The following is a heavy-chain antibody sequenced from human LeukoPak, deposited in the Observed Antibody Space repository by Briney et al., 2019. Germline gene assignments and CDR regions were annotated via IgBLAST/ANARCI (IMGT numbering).Heavy chain of an antibody. CDR1: GFTFSGFW. Sequence: GGSLRLSCAVSGFTFSGFWMSWSRQAPGKGLEWVASINSDGSEGYYADVVKGRFTISRDNAKNSLYLQINSLRAEDTAVYYCAKVGPETYYDFWSGYFQKYYYYGMDVWGQGTTVTVSS. CDR2: INSDGSEG. CDR3: AKVGPETYYDFWSGYFQKYYYYGMDV. J-gene: IGHJ6*02. V-gene: IGHV3-7*03. D-gene: IGHD3-3*01.